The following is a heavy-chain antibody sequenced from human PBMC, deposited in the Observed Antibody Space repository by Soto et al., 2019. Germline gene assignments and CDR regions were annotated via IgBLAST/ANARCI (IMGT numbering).Heavy chain of an antibody. Sequence: EVPLVESGGGLVKPGGSLRLSCAASGFTFSSYSMNWVRQAPGKGLEWVSSISSSSSYIYYADSVKGRFTISRDNAKNSLYLQMNSLRAEDTAVYYCARDGDYGDYAGWFDPWGQGTLVTVSS. CDR2: ISSSSSYI. D-gene: IGHD4-17*01. V-gene: IGHV3-21*01. J-gene: IGHJ5*02. CDR3: ARDGDYGDYAGWFDP. CDR1: GFTFSSYS.